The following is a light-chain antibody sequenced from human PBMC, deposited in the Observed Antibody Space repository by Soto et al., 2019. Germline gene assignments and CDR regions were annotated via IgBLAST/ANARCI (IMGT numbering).Light chain of an antibody. Sequence: EILLTQSPGTLSLSPGERATLSCRASQSVSSTYLSWYQLKPGQAPRLLIYGASSRATGIPDRFSGSGSGTDFTLTISRLEPEDFAVYYCQQYGFSFSAFGQGNKVEL. CDR3: QQYGFSFSA. CDR2: GAS. CDR1: QSVSSTY. V-gene: IGKV3-20*01. J-gene: IGKJ1*01.